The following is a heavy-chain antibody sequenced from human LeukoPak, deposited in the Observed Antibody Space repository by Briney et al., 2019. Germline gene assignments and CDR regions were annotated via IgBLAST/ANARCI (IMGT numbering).Heavy chain of an antibody. V-gene: IGHV4-30-4*07. CDR1: GGSISSGGYS. J-gene: IGHJ5*02. CDR2: IHDSGST. CDR3: ARVVAAAGNNWFDP. D-gene: IGHD6-13*01. Sequence: PSETLSLTCAVSGGSISSGGYSWSWIRQTPGKGVEWIAYIHDSGSTYYNPSLKSRVSISIDTSKNQFSLKLNSVTAADTAVYYCARVVAAAGNNWFDPWGQGTLVTVSS.